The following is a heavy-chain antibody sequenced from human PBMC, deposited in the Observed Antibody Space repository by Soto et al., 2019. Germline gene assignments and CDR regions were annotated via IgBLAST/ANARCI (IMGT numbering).Heavy chain of an antibody. J-gene: IGHJ6*02. CDR3: AKSQGDYYYGMDV. V-gene: IGHV3-30*18. Sequence: PGGSLRLSCAASGFTFSSYGMHWVRQAPGRGLEWVAVISCDGSNKYYADSVKGRFTISRDNSKNTLYLQMNSLRAEDTAVYYCAKSQGDYYYGMDVWGQGTTVTVSS. CDR1: GFTFSSYG. CDR2: ISCDGSNK.